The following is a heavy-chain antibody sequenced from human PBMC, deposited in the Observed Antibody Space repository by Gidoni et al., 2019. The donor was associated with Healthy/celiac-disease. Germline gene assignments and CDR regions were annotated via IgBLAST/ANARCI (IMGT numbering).Heavy chain of an antibody. CDR2: INWNGGST. D-gene: IGHD2-15*01. CDR3: ARDRVGYCSGGSCYSGSDY. Sequence: EVQLVESGGGVVRPGGSLRLSCSASGFPFADYGLSWVRQAPGKGLGWVSGINWNGGSTGYADSVKGRFTISRDNAKNSLYLQMNSLRAEDTALYHCARDRVGYCSGGSCYSGSDYWGQGTLVTVSS. CDR1: GFPFADYG. V-gene: IGHV3-20*01. J-gene: IGHJ4*02.